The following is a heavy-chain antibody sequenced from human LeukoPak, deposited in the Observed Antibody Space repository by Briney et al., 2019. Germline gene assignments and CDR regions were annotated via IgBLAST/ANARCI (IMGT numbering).Heavy chain of an antibody. J-gene: IGHJ4*02. Sequence: GGSLRLSCAASGFTFSSYAMSWVRQAPGKGLEWVSGISWNSGSIGYADSVKGRFTISRDNAKNSLYLQMNSLRAEDTALYYCAKDIRGSYRGNPDYWGQGTLVTVSS. D-gene: IGHD1-26*01. CDR2: ISWNSGSI. V-gene: IGHV3-9*01. CDR3: AKDIRGSYRGNPDY. CDR1: GFTFSSYA.